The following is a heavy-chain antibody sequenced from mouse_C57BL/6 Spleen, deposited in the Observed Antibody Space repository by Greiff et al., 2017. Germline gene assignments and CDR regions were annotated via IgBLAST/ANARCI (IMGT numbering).Heavy chain of an antibody. D-gene: IGHD1-1*01. Sequence: VKLVESGPGLVAPSQSLSITCTVSGFSLTSYAISWVRQPPGKGLEWLGVIWTGGGTNYNSALKSRLSISKDNSKSQVFLKMNSLQTDDTARYYCARNPPTTVVATADYFDYWGQGTTLTVSS. V-gene: IGHV2-9-1*01. CDR2: IWTGGGT. CDR3: ARNPPTTVVATADYFDY. J-gene: IGHJ2*01. CDR1: GFSLTSYA.